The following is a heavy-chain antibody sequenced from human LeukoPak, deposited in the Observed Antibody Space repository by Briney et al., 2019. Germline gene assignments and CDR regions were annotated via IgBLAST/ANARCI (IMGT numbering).Heavy chain of an antibody. CDR1: GFTFSSYW. J-gene: IGHJ5*02. CDR3: ARAPLVLQYRWWFDP. CDR2: IKHDGREE. Sequence: PGGSLRLSCAASGFTFSSYWMSWVRQAPGKGLEWVANIKHDGREEYYVDSVKGRFTISRDNAKNSLYLQMNSLRAEDTAVYHCARAPLVLQYRWWFDPWGQGTLVIVSS. D-gene: IGHD5-24*01. V-gene: IGHV3-7*02.